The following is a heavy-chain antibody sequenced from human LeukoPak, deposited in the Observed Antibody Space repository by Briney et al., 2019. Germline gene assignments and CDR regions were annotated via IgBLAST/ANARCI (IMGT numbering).Heavy chain of an antibody. Sequence: RPSETLSLTCVVSGDAIISGNYWGWIRQPPEKGLEWIGNIHHSGYTNYNPSLKSRVTISVDTSKNQFSLKMKSVTAADTAVYYCARMGSDYWGQGTLVTVSS. D-gene: IGHD3-16*01. CDR1: GDAIISGNY. CDR2: IHHSGYT. J-gene: IGHJ4*02. V-gene: IGHV4-38-2*01. CDR3: ARMGSDY.